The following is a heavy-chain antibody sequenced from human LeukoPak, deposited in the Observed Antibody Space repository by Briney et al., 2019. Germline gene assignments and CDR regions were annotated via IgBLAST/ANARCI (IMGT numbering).Heavy chain of an antibody. V-gene: IGHV1-2*04. CDR3: ARESSTSYDY. CDR2: INPNSGGT. CDR1: GYTFTGCY. D-gene: IGHD2-2*01. Sequence: ASVNVSCKASGYTFTGCYMHWVRQAPGQGLEWMGWINPNSGGTNYAQKFQGWVTMTRDTSISTAYMELSRLRSDDTAVYYCARESSTSYDYWGQGTLVTVSS. J-gene: IGHJ4*02.